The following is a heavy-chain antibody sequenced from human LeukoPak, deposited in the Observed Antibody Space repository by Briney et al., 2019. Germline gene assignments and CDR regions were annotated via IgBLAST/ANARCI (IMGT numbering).Heavy chain of an antibody. CDR1: GFTFSSYS. V-gene: IGHV3-48*02. J-gene: IGHJ6*02. CDR2: ISSSSSTI. Sequence: PGGSLRLSCAASGFTFSSYSMNWVRQAPGKGLEWVSYISSSSSTIYYADSVKGRFTISRDNAKNSLYLQMNCLRDEDTAVYYCARDDYYDSSVYYYYYYGMDVWGQGTTVTVSS. CDR3: ARDDYYDSSVYYYYYYGMDV. D-gene: IGHD3-22*01.